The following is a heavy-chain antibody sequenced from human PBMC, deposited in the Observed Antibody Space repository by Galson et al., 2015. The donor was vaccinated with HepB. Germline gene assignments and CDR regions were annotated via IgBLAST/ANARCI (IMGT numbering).Heavy chain of an antibody. CDR2: INTGNGNT. J-gene: IGHJ6*02. Sequence: SVKVSCKASGYTFTSYAMHWVRQAPGQRLEWMGWINTGNGNTKYSEKFQGRVTITRDTFASTVYMELSSLRSEDTAVYYCASQAVAGRYYYYGMDVWGQGTTVTVSS. V-gene: IGHV1-3*04. CDR3: ASQAVAGRYYYYGMDV. D-gene: IGHD6-19*01. CDR1: GYTFTSYA.